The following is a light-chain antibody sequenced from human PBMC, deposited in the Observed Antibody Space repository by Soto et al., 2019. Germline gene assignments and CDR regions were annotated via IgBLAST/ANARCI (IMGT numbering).Light chain of an antibody. V-gene: IGKV1-5*03. CDR3: QQSHSIPLT. J-gene: IGKJ1*01. Sequence: DIQMTQSPSTLSGSVGDRVTITCRASQTISSWLAWYQQKPGKAPKLLIYKASTLKSGVPSRFSGSGSGTEFTLTISSLQPDDFATYYCQQSHSIPLTFGQGTKVDIK. CDR2: KAS. CDR1: QTISSW.